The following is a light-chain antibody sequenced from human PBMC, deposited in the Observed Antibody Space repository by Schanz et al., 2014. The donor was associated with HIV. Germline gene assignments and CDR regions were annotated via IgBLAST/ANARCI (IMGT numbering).Light chain of an antibody. CDR1: QSVSSSY. V-gene: IGKV3-20*01. J-gene: IGKJ4*01. CDR2: GAS. CDR3: QQYNKWPRVT. Sequence: EIVLTQSPGTLSLSPGERATLSCRASQSVSSSYLAWYQQKPGQSPRLLIYGASTRATAIPDRFSGSGSGTDFSLTISRLEPEDFAVDYCQQYNKWPRVTFGGGTKVEIK.